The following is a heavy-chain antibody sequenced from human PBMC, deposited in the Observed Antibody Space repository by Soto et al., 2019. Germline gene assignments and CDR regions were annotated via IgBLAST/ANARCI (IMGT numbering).Heavy chain of an antibody. J-gene: IGHJ4*02. Sequence: SETRSLTCTVSGGSISSNCWTGSGQPPGKGLEWIGYVYNSGSTNYNPSLKSRVTISEDTSKSQFSLKVNSMTAADTAVYYCARYRREAVAGYTLDNWGQGILVTVSS. V-gene: IGHV4-59*01. CDR1: GGSISSNC. CDR3: ARYRREAVAGYTLDN. CDR2: VYNSGST. D-gene: IGHD6-13*01.